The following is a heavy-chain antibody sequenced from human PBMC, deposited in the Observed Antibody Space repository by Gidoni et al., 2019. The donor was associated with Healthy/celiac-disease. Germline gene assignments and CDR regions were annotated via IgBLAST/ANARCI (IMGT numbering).Heavy chain of an antibody. D-gene: IGHD6-19*01. CDR1: GFTFRSYE. J-gene: IGHJ3*02. CDR3: ARARSSGWYLDAFDI. V-gene: IGHV3-48*03. CDR2: ISSSGSTI. Sequence: EVQLVESGGGLVQPGGSLRLSFAASGFTFRSYEMNWVRQAPGKGLEWVSYISSSGSTIYYADSVKGRFTISRDNAKNSLYLQMNSLRAEDTAVYYCARARSSGWYLDAFDIWGQGTMVTVSS.